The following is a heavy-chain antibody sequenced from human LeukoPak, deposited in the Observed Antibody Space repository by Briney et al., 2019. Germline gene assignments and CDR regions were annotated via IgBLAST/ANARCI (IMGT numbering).Heavy chain of an antibody. D-gene: IGHD3-22*01. CDR3: AKVNPGYYDSSGYYRLDY. V-gene: IGHV3-23*01. CDR2: ISGSGGNT. Sequence: GGSLRLSCAASGFTFSNYAMSWVRQAPGKGLEWVSAISGSGGNTYYADSVKGRFTISRDNSKNTLYLQMNSLRAEDTAVYYCAKVNPGYYDSSGYYRLDYWGQGTLVTVSS. J-gene: IGHJ4*02. CDR1: GFTFSNYA.